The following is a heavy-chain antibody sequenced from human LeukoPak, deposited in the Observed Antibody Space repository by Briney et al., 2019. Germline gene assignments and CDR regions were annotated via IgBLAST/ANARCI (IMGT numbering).Heavy chain of an antibody. CDR2: ITPTGDRT. V-gene: IGHV3-23*01. J-gene: IGHJ4*02. D-gene: IGHD6-19*01. CDR3: AKPRSAWFDFDY. Sequence: GGSLRLSCEASGYTFSSYGMSWVRQAPGKGLEWVSFITPTGDRTYYADSVRGRFTISRDNSKNTLNLQMNSLRVDDTAVYYCAKPRSAWFDFDYWDQGTLVTVSS. CDR1: GYTFSSYG.